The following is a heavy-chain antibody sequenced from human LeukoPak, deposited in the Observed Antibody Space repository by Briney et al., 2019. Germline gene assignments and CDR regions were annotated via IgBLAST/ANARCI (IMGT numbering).Heavy chain of an antibody. J-gene: IGHJ4*02. CDR1: GFTFSSYW. V-gene: IGHV3-74*01. CDR3: ARVSTYSAIDY. CDR2: INSDGSST. D-gene: IGHD1-26*01. Sequence: GGSLRLSCAASGFTFSSYWMHWVRQGPGKGLVWVSRINSDGSSTSYADSVKGRFAISRDNAKNTLYLQMNSLRAEDTAVYYCARVSTYSAIDYWGQGTLVTVSS.